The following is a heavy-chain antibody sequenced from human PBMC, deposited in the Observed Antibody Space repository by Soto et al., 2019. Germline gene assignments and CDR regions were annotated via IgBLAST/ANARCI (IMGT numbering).Heavy chain of an antibody. V-gene: IGHV1-18*01. Sequence: QVQLVQSGAEVKKPGASVKVSCKTSGYTFTSYHISWVRQAPGQGLEWRGWITAYNSNTNYSQKFQGRVTMTTDTLTSTAYMEPRRLRSDDTAVYYCARDTPPADYWGQGTLVTVSS. CDR1: GYTFTSYH. CDR3: ARDTPPADY. CDR2: ITAYNSNT. J-gene: IGHJ4*02.